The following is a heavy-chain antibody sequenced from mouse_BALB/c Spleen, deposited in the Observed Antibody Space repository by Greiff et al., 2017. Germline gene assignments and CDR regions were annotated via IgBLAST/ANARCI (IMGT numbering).Heavy chain of an antibody. V-gene: IGHV1-54*01. D-gene: IGHD2-1*01. CDR2: INPGSGGT. CDR1: GYAFTNYL. Sequence: QVHVKQSGAELVRPGTSVKVSCKASGYAFTNYLIEWVKQRPGQGLEWIGVINPGSGGTNYNEKFKGKATLTADKSSSTAYMQLSSLTSDDSAVYFCARRGNYDYAMDYWGQGTSVTVSS. J-gene: IGHJ4*01. CDR3: ARRGNYDYAMDY.